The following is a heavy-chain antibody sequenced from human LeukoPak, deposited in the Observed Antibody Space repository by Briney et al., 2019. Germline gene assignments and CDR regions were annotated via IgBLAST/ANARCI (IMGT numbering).Heavy chain of an antibody. V-gene: IGHV3-23*01. CDR1: GFTFSSYA. CDR2: ISGSGGST. D-gene: IGHD5-12*01. J-gene: IGHJ4*02. CDR3: AKDHGYSGYDYDGYFDY. Sequence: GGSLRLSCAASGFTFSSYAMSWVRQAPGKGLEWVSAISGSGGSTYYADSVKGRFTISRDNSKNTLYLQMNSLRAEDTAVYYCAKDHGYSGYDYDGYFDYSGQGTLVTVSS.